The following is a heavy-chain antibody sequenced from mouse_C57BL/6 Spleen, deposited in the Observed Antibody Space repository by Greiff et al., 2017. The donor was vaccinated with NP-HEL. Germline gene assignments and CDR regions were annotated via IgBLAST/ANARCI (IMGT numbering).Heavy chain of an antibody. V-gene: IGHV1-69*01. J-gene: IGHJ1*03. CDR2: IDPSDSYT. CDR3: ARPYFDV. Sequence: VQLQQPGAELVMPGASVKLSCKASGYTFTSYWMHWVKQRPGQGLEWIGEIDPSDSYTTYNQNFKGKSTLTVDKSSSTAYMQLSSLTSEDSAVYYCARPYFDVWGTGTTVTVSS. CDR1: GYTFTSYW.